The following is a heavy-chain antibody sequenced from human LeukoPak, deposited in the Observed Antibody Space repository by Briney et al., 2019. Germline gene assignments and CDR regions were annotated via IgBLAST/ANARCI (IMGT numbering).Heavy chain of an antibody. D-gene: IGHD6-25*01. CDR2: SCPHGSTP. Sequence: PGGSLRLSCAASGFAFSDYCMHWVRQAPGEGLLWVSRSCPHGSTPVYADSVKGRFIISRDDAKNSLYLQMNSLRGEDTAVYYCVRGSAPERGLDYWGQGARVTVSS. V-gene: IGHV3-74*01. CDR1: GFAFSDYC. CDR3: VRGSAPERGLDY. J-gene: IGHJ4*02.